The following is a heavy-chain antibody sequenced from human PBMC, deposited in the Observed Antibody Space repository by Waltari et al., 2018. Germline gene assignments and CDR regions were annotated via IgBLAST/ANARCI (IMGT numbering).Heavy chain of an antibody. J-gene: IGHJ4*02. V-gene: IGHV3-30*02. CDR2: IRHDASNK. CDR3: QFVHWNGDFDF. CDR1: GFPFTSYA. Sequence: QVQVVESGGGVVRPGGSLRLSCAASGFPFTSYAMPWVRQAPGKELEWIAFIRHDASNKFYVDSVKGRFTISRDVSSHTLYLQMDRLRSEDTAVYFCQFVHWNGDFDFWGQGTLVTVSS. D-gene: IGHD1-1*01.